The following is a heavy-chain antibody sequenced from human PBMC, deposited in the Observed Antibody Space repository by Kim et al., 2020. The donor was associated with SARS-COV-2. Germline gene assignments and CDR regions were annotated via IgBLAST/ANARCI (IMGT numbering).Heavy chain of an antibody. J-gene: IGHJ6*02. V-gene: IGHV1-18*01. Sequence: ASVKVSCKASGYTFTSYGISWVRQAPGQGLEWMGWISAYNGNTNYAQKLQGRVTMTTDTSTSTAYMELRSLRSDDTAVYYCARDPGSKRAVVTSTHYGMDVWGQGTTVTVSS. CDR2: ISAYNGNT. CDR3: ARDPGSKRAVVTSTHYGMDV. D-gene: IGHD2-15*01. CDR1: GYTFTSYG.